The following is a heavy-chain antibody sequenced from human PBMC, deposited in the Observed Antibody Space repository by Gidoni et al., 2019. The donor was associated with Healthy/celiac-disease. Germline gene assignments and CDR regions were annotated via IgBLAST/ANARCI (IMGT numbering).Heavy chain of an antibody. CDR2: IYSGGST. Sequence: EVQLVESGGGLIQPGGALRLSCAAAGFTVSSQYLGWVRQAPGKGLEWVSVIYSGGSTYYADSVKGRFTISRDNSKNTLYLQMNSLRAEDTAVYYCASPVGIAVAGALMYWGQGTLVTVSS. J-gene: IGHJ4*02. D-gene: IGHD6-19*01. V-gene: IGHV3-53*01. CDR1: GFTVSSQY. CDR3: ASPVGIAVAGALMY.